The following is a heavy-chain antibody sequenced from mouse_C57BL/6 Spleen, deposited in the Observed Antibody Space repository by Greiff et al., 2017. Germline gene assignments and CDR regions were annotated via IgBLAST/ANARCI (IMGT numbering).Heavy chain of an antibody. CDR3: AIYYGSSSPFAY. J-gene: IGHJ3*01. D-gene: IGHD1-1*01. Sequence: QVQLQQPGAELVKPGASVKMSCKASGYTFTSYWITWVKQRPGQGLEWIGDIYPGSGSTNYNEKFKSKATLTVDTSSSTAYMQLSSLTSEDSAVYYGAIYYGSSSPFAYWGQGTLVTVSA. CDR2: IYPGSGST. V-gene: IGHV1-55*01. CDR1: GYTFTSYW.